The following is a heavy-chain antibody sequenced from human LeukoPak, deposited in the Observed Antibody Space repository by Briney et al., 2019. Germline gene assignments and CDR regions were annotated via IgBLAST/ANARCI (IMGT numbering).Heavy chain of an antibody. CDR2: IYYSGST. J-gene: IGHJ4*02. CDR3: ATRVSRERIYYYDY. V-gene: IGHV4-39*01. Sequence: SETLSLTCTVSGGSISSSSYYWGWIRQPPGKGLEWIGSIYYSGSTYYNPSLKSRVTISVDTSKNQFSLKLSSLTAADTAVYYCATRVSRERIYYYDYWGQGTLVTVSS. CDR1: GGSISSSSYY. D-gene: IGHD5-24*01.